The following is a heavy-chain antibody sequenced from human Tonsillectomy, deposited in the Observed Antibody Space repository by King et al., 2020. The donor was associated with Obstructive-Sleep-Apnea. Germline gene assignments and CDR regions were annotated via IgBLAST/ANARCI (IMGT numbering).Heavy chain of an antibody. D-gene: IGHD4-17*01. CDR1: GGSISSGGYS. Sequence: LQLQESGSGLVKPSQTLSLTCAVSGGSISSGGYSWSWIRQPPGKGLEWIGYIYHSGSTYYNPSLKSRVTISVDRSKNQFSLKLSSVTAADTAVYYCARERGYGDYQLSYWGQGTLVTVSS. V-gene: IGHV4-30-2*01. CDR2: IYHSGST. CDR3: ARERGYGDYQLSY. J-gene: IGHJ4*02.